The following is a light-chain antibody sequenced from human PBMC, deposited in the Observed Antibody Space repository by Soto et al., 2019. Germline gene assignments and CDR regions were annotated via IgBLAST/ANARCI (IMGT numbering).Light chain of an antibody. V-gene: IGKV1-5*03. Sequence: DIQMTQSPSTLSGSVGDGVTITCRASQTISSWLAWYQQKPGKAPKLLIYKASTLKSGVPSRFSGSGSVTEFTLTISSLQPDDFATYYCQQYHSYSTFGQGTKVDIK. CDR1: QTISSW. CDR2: KAS. CDR3: QQYHSYST. J-gene: IGKJ1*01.